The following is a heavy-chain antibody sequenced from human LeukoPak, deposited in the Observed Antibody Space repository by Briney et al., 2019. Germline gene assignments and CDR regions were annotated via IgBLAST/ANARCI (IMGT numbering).Heavy chain of an antibody. CDR3: ARAGGSSAYDY. D-gene: IGHD2-15*01. Sequence: APVRGSCKASRYTFTIYGICWVRQTPGQGLEWMGWISAYNGNTNYAQKLQGRVTMTTDTSTSTAYMELRSLRSDDTAVYYCARAGGSSAYDYWGQGTLVTVSS. J-gene: IGHJ4*02. V-gene: IGHV1-18*01. CDR2: ISAYNGNT. CDR1: RYTFTIYG.